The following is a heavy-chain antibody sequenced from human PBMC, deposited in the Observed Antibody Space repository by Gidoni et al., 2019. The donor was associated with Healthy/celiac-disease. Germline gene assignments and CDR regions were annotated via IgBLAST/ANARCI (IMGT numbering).Heavy chain of an antibody. CDR3: AKATYYGGNSGSNAFDI. J-gene: IGHJ3*02. V-gene: IGHV3-23*01. Sequence: EVQLLESGGGLVQPGGSLRLSCAASGFTFSSYAMSWVRQAPGKGLEWVSAISGSGGSTYYADSVKGRFTISRDNSKNTLYLQMNSLRAEDTAVYYCAKATYYGGNSGSNAFDIWGQGTMVTVSS. D-gene: IGHD4-17*01. CDR2: ISGSGGST. CDR1: GFTFSSYA.